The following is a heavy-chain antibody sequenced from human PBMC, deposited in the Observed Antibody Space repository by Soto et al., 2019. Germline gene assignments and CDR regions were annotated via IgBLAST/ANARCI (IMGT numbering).Heavy chain of an antibody. J-gene: IGHJ5*02. CDR1: GGSFSGYY. CDR2: IYYSGST. V-gene: IGHV4-34*01. D-gene: IGHD3-3*01. Sequence: PSETLSLTCAVYGGSFSGYYWSWIRQPPGKGLEWIGSIYYSGSTYYNPSLKSRVTISVDTSKNQFSLKLSSVTAADTAVYYCARQNTGANYDFWSGYTDNWFDPWGQGTLVTVSS. CDR3: ARQNTGANYDFWSGYTDNWFDP.